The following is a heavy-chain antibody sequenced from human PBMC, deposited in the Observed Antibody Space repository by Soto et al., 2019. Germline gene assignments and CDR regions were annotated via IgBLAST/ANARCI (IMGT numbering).Heavy chain of an antibody. J-gene: IGHJ3*02. CDR1: GFTFSSYG. Sequence: QVQLVESGGGVVQPGRSLRLSCAASGFTFSSYGMHWVRQAPGKGLEWVAVIWYDGSNKYYADSVKGRFTISRDNSKNTLYLQMNSLRAEDTAVYYCARDREDIVVVPAAMGGSDAFDIWGQGKMVTVSS. CDR3: ARDREDIVVVPAAMGGSDAFDI. D-gene: IGHD2-2*01. V-gene: IGHV3-33*01. CDR2: IWYDGSNK.